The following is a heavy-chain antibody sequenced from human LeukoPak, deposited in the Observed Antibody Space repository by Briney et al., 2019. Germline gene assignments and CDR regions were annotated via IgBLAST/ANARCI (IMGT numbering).Heavy chain of an antibody. Sequence: GGSLRLSCAASGFTVSSNYMSWVRQAPGKGLEWVSVIDRGGSTYYADSVKGRFTISRDNSKNTLYLQINSLRAEDTAVYYCARTSPDMYYYYGMDVWGQGTTVTVSS. V-gene: IGHV3-66*02. CDR1: GFTVSSNY. D-gene: IGHD2-2*01. CDR2: IDRGGST. CDR3: ARTSPDMYYYYGMDV. J-gene: IGHJ6*02.